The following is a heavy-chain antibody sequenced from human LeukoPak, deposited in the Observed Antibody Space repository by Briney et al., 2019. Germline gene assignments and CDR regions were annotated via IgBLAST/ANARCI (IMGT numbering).Heavy chain of an antibody. Sequence: PSETLSLTCTVSGYSISSGYYWSWIRQPPGKGLEWIGEINHSGSTNYNPSLKSRVTISVDTSKNQFSLKLSSVTAADTAVYYCAEGGHYYGLNYWGQGTLVTVSS. CDR3: AEGGHYYGLNY. CDR1: GYSISSGYY. CDR2: INHSGST. V-gene: IGHV4-38-2*02. D-gene: IGHD3-10*01. J-gene: IGHJ4*02.